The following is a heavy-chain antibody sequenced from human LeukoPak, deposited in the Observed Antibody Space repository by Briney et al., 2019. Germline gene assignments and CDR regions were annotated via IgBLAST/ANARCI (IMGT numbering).Heavy chain of an antibody. J-gene: IGHJ4*02. CDR3: ASDHSGPFDY. CDR1: GGSISSSSYY. Sequence: SETLSLTCTVSGGSISSSSYYWGWLRQPPGTGLEWIGSIYYSGSTYYNPSLKSRVTISVDTSKNQFSLKLSSVTAADTAVYYCASDHSGPFDYWGQGTLVTVSS. CDR2: IYYSGST. V-gene: IGHV4-39*07. D-gene: IGHD5-12*01.